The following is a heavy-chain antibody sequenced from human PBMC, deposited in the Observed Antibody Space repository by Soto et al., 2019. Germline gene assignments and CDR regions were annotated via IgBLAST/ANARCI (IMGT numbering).Heavy chain of an antibody. D-gene: IGHD6-13*01. CDR2: LSSDGSHI. Sequence: PGGSLRLSCEASGFTFSHDWMHWVRQAPGKGPVWVSRLSSDGSHIGYADSVKGRFTISRDNTRNTVYLQMNSLSAEDTAMYYCARGPFYSSSWLDYWGQGTPVTVSS. J-gene: IGHJ4*02. CDR1: GFTFSHDW. V-gene: IGHV3-74*01. CDR3: ARGPFYSSSWLDY.